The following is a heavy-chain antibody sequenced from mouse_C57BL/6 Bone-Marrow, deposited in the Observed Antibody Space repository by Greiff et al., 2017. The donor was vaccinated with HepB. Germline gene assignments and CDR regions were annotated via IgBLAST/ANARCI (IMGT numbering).Heavy chain of an antibody. Sequence: EVKLMESGGGLVQPGGSLKLSCAASGFTFSDYYMYWVRQTPEKRLEWVAYISNGGGSTYYPDTVKGRFTISRDNAKNTLYLQMSRLKSEDTAMYYCAREKMYYYGSSYIYWYFDGWGTGTTVTVSS. D-gene: IGHD1-1*01. CDR1: GFTFSDYY. CDR3: AREKMYYYGSSYIYWYFDG. V-gene: IGHV5-12*01. CDR2: ISNGGGST. J-gene: IGHJ1*03.